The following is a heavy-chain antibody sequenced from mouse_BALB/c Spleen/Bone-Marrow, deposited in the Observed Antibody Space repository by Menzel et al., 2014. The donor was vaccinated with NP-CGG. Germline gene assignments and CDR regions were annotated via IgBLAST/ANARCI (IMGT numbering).Heavy chain of an antibody. CDR2: INPYNDGT. CDR3: AREGWFLRFEY. D-gene: IGHD2-3*01. CDR1: GYTFTAYV. Sequence: EVQRVESGPELIKPGASVKMSCKASGYTFTAYVMHWVKQKPGQGLEWIGYINPYNDGTNYNEKFKGKATLTSDKSSSTAYMDLSSLTSEDSAVYYCAREGWFLRFEYWGQGTTLTVSS. V-gene: IGHV1-14*01. J-gene: IGHJ2*01.